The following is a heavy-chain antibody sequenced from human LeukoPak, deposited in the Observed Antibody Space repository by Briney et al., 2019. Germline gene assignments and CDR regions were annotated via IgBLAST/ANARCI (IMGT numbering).Heavy chain of an antibody. Sequence: SETLSLTCTVSGGSISSSSYYWVWIPQPPGKGLEGIGSIYYSGSTYYHPFLKIRVTISVDTSKNQFSLKLSSVTAADTAVYYCARQLFPNWNYTPGGWSDPWGQGTLVTVSS. CDR2: IYYSGST. CDR1: GGSISSSSYY. V-gene: IGHV4-39*01. J-gene: IGHJ5*02. CDR3: ARQLFPNWNYTPGGWSDP. D-gene: IGHD1-7*01.